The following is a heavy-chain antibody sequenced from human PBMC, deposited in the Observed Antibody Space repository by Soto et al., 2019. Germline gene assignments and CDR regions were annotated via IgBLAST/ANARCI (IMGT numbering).Heavy chain of an antibody. J-gene: IGHJ6*04. D-gene: IGHD3-3*01. CDR3: AKPPHYYCSSGSTPRGNYYGMDV. Sequence: PGGSLRLSCAASGFTFSSYGMHWVRQAPGKGLEWVAVISYDGSNKYYADSVKGRFTISRDNSKNTLYLQMNSLRAEDTAVYYCAKPPHYYCSSGSTPRGNYYGMDVWGKGTMVTVSS. V-gene: IGHV3-30*18. CDR2: ISYDGSNK. CDR1: GFTFSSYG.